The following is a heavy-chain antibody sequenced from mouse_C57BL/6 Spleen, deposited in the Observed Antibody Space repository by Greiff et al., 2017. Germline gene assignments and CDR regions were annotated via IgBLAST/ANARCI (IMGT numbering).Heavy chain of an antibody. CDR1: GFNIQNTY. V-gene: IGHV14-3*01. CDR2: IDPANGNT. Sequence: EVQLQQSVAELVRPGASVKLSCTASGFNIQNTYMHWVKQRPEQGLEWIGRIDPANGNTKYAPKFQGKATITADTSSNTAYLQLSSLTSEDTAIYYCARLAYLYYFDYWGQGTTLTVSS. J-gene: IGHJ2*01. CDR3: ARLAYLYYFDY.